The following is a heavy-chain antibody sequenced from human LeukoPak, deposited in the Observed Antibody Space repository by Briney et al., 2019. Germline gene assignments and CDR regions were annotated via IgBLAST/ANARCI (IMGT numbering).Heavy chain of an antibody. CDR3: AGVIVAESDY. CDR2: ISAYNGNT. V-gene: IGHV1-18*01. D-gene: IGHD2-21*01. J-gene: IGHJ4*02. CDR1: SYTFTSYG. Sequence: GASLKFSCEAYSYTFTSYGISWVRHAPGKVLEWMGWISAYNGNTNYAQKLQGRVTMTTDTSTSTAYMELRSLRSDDTAVYYCAGVIVAESDYWGQGTLVTVSS.